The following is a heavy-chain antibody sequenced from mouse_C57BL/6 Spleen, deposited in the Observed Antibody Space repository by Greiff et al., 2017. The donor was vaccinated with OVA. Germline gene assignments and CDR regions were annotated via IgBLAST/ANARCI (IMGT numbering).Heavy chain of an antibody. CDR3: ARYSPYGYFDG. D-gene: IGHD6-2*01. Sequence: EVQLPESGPGLAKPSQTLSLPCSVTGYSITSDYWNWIRKFPGHKLKYMGYISYSGSTYYNTSLKSRISIPRDTSKNQYYLQLNSVTTEDTDTYYCARYSPYGYFDGWGTGTTVTVAS. CDR2: ISYSGST. CDR1: GYSITSDY. V-gene: IGHV3-8*01. J-gene: IGHJ1*03.